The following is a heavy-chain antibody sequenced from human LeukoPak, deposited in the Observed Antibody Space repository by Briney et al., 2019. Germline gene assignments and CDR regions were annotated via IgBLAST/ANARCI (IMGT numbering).Heavy chain of an antibody. J-gene: IGHJ4*02. Sequence: GASVKVSCKASGYTFTSYGISWVRQAPGQGLEWMGWISAYNGNTNYAQKLQGRVTMTRNTSISTAYMELSSLRSEDTAVYYCARSEYYYDSSGQWGQGTLVTVSS. CDR1: GYTFTSYG. D-gene: IGHD3-22*01. CDR3: ARSEYYYDSSGQ. V-gene: IGHV1-18*01. CDR2: ISAYNGNT.